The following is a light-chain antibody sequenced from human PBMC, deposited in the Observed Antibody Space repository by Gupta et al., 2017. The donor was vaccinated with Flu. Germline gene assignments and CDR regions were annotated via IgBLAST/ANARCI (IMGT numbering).Light chain of an antibody. CDR3: CSYAGSYTEM. CDR1: SSDVGGYNY. CDR2: DVS. V-gene: IGLV2-11*03. J-gene: IGLJ3*02. Sequence: TSSDVGGYNYVSWYQQHPGKAPKLMIYDVSERPSGVPDRFSGSQSGNTASLTISGLQSEDEADYYCCSYAGSYTEMFGGGTKLTVL.